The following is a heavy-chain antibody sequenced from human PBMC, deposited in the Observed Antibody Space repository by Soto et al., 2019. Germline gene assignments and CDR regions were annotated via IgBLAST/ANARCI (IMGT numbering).Heavy chain of an antibody. CDR2: IIPILGIA. Sequence: QVQLVQSGAEVKKPGSSVKVSCQASGGTFSSYTISWVRQAPGQGLEWMGRIIPILGIANYAQKFQGRVTITADKSTSTAYMELSSLRSEDTAVYYCARQVTTDYYYMDVWGKGTTVTVSS. V-gene: IGHV1-69*02. D-gene: IGHD4-17*01. CDR3: ARQVTTDYYYMDV. CDR1: GGTFSSYT. J-gene: IGHJ6*03.